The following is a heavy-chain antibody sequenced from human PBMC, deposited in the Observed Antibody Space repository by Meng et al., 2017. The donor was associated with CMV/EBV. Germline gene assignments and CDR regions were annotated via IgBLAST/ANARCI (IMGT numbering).Heavy chain of an antibody. D-gene: IGHD5-24*01. J-gene: IGHJ4*02. CDR3: ARSGDGYNSMDY. Sequence: TVSGGSISSGGYYWSWIPQHPGKGLEWIGYIYYSGSTYYNPSLKSRITISVDTSKNQFSLKLSSVTAADTAVYYCARSGDGYNSMDYWGQGTLVTVSS. CDR1: GGSISSGGYY. V-gene: IGHV4-31*02. CDR2: IYYSGST.